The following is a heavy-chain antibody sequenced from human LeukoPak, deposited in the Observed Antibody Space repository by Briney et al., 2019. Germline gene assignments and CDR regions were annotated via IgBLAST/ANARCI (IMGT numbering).Heavy chain of an antibody. CDR1: GFDFSGFY. V-gene: IGHV3-73*01. Sequence: HAGGSLRLSCAASGFDFSGFYMHWVRQASGRGLEWVGLIRSKPSSYTTVYAASVKGRFTISRDDSKNTAYLQMNSLKAEDTAVYYCTRQDCRGGSCSYVDYWGQGTLVTVSS. CDR2: IRSKPSSYTT. D-gene: IGHD2-15*01. CDR3: TRQDCRGGSCSYVDY. J-gene: IGHJ4*02.